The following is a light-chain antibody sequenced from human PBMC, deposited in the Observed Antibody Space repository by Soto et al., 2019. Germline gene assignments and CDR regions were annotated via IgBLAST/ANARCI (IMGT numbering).Light chain of an antibody. CDR3: QQRYNWPLT. J-gene: IGKJ4*01. CDR2: DAS. V-gene: IGKV3-11*01. Sequence: EVVMTQSPATLSVSPGERATLSCRANQTISSNLAWYQQKPGQAPRLLIYDASKRATGIPARFSGSGSGTDFTLTISSLEPEDFAVYYCQQRYNWPLTFGGGTKVDIK. CDR1: QTISSN.